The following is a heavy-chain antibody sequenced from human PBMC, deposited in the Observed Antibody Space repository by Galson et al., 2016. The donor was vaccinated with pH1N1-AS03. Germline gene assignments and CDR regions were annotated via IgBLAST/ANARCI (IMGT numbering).Heavy chain of an antibody. Sequence: PALVKPTQTLTLTCTFSGFSLRTSGVGVGWIRQPPGKVLEWLALIYWDDDKHYSPSLKSRLTITEDTSKNQVVLTMTNMDPVDTATYYCAHFLYGDYATWFDPWGQGTLVTVSS. CDR1: GFSLRTSGVG. CDR2: IYWDDDK. J-gene: IGHJ5*02. V-gene: IGHV2-5*02. CDR3: AHFLYGDYATWFDP. D-gene: IGHD4-17*01.